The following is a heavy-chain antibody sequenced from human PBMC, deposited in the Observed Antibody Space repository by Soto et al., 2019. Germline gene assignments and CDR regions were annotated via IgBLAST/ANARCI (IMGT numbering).Heavy chain of an antibody. J-gene: IGHJ3*02. CDR1: GFSLSTSGVG. D-gene: IGHD4-17*01. CDR2: IYWDDDK. Sequence: QITLKESGPTLVKPTQTLTLTCTFSGFSLSTSGVGVGWIRQPPGKALEWLALIYWDDDKRYSPSLKSRLTITKDTSKNQVVLTMTNMDPVDTATDYCAHRRRGRCDYEAFDIWGQGTMVTVSS. V-gene: IGHV2-5*02. CDR3: AHRRRGRCDYEAFDI.